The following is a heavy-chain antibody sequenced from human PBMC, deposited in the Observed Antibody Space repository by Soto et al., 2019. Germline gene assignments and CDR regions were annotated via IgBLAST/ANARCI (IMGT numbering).Heavy chain of an antibody. Sequence: QITLKESGPTLVKPTQTLTLTCTFSGFSLSTSGVGVGWISQPPGKALEWLALIYWDDDKRYSPSLKSRLTITKDTSKNQVVLTMTNMDPVDTATYYCAHRGGDGYNSLFDYWGQGTLVTVSS. CDR3: AHRGGDGYNSLFDY. D-gene: IGHD2-21*01. CDR2: IYWDDDK. J-gene: IGHJ4*02. CDR1: GFSLSTSGVG. V-gene: IGHV2-5*02.